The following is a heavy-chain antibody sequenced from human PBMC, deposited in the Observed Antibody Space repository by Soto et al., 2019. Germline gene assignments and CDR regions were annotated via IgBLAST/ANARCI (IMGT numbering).Heavy chain of an antibody. CDR2: ISISSTTI. J-gene: IGHJ3*02. V-gene: IGHV3-48*02. D-gene: IGHD1-26*01. CDR3: ARPPVGVTGAFDI. Sequence: GGSLRLSCAASGFTFSTYTMNWVRQAPGKGLEWISYISISSTTISYSDSVKGRFTISRDNAKNSLYLQMNSLRDEDTAVYYCARPPVGVTGAFDIWGQGTMVTVSS. CDR1: GFTFSTYT.